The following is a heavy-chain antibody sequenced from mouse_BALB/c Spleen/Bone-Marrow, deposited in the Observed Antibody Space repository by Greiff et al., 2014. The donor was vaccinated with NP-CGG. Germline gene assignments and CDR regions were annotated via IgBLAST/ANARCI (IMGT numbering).Heavy chain of an antibody. V-gene: IGHV3-8*02. J-gene: IGHJ2*01. D-gene: IGHD2-4*01. CDR3: ARSHYDYDFFDY. Sequence: EVKLVESGPSLVKPSQTLSLTCSVTGDSVTSGYWNWIRKFPGNKPEYIGYITYSGNTDYNPSLKSRISVTRDTSKNQYYLQLNSVTTEDTATYYCARSHYDYDFFDYWGQGTTLTVSS. CDR1: GDSVTSGY. CDR2: ITYSGNT.